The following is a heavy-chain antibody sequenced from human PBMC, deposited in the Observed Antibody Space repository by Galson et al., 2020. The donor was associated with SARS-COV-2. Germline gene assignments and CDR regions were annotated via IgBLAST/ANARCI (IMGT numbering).Heavy chain of an antibody. CDR2: VYYMGTT. D-gene: IGHD3-10*01. CDR3: ARSVIAMVQGVIMSYNGMDV. CDR1: GVSISTSGYS. J-gene: IGHJ6*02. V-gene: IGHV4-30-4*07. Sequence: SQTLSLTCAVSGVSISTSGYSWSWIRQHPGKGLEWIGYVYYMGTTYFNPSLKSRVSISVDTSKNQISLNLESVTAADTAVYFCARSVIAMVQGVIMSYNGMDVWGQGTTVTVAS.